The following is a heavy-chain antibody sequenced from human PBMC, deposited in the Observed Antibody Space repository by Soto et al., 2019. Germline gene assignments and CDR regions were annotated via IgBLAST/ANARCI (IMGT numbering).Heavy chain of an antibody. Sequence: EVQLLESGGGLVRPGGSLRLSCAASGFTFYNYAMNWVRQAPGKGLEWVSTISGGGDGTYYADSVKGRFTISRDNSRNTVYLQMNSLRAEDTAVYYCAKKGLGSLATYCTTGDCHYAFDVWGQGKLVNVSS. V-gene: IGHV3-23*01. CDR2: ISGGGDGT. D-gene: IGHD2-8*01. J-gene: IGHJ3*01. CDR3: AKKGLGSLATYCTTGDCHYAFDV. CDR1: GFTFYNYA.